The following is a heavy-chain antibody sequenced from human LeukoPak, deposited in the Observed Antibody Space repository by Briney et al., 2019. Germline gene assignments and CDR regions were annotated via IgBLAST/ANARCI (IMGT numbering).Heavy chain of an antibody. CDR3: ASADYYDSSGYYYERAFDI. CDR2: IYHSGST. J-gene: IGHJ3*02. V-gene: IGHV4-4*02. D-gene: IGHD3-22*01. CDR1: GGSISSSNW. Sequence: PSETLSLTCAVSGGSISSSNWWSWVRQPPGKGLEWIGEIYHSGSTNYNPSLKSRVTISVDKSKNQFSLKLSSVTAADTAVYYCASADYYDSSGYYYERAFDIWGQGTIVTVSS.